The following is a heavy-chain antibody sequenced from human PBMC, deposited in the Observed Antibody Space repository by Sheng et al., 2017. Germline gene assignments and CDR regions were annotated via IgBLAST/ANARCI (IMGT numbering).Heavy chain of an antibody. V-gene: IGHV3-9*03. Sequence: EVQLVESGGGLVQPGRSLRLSCAASGFTFDDYAMHWVRQAPGKGLEWVSGISWNSGSIGYADSVKGRFTISRDNAKNSLYLQMNSLRAEDMALYYCAKDSRGWWVSGGAFDIWGQGTMVTVSS. CDR3: AKDSRGWWVSGGAFDI. CDR2: ISWNSGSI. CDR1: GFTFDDYA. J-gene: IGHJ3*02. D-gene: IGHD2-15*01.